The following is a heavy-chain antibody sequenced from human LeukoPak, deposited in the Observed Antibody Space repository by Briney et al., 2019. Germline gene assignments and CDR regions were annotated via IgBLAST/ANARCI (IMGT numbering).Heavy chain of an antibody. CDR2: INWNGGST. V-gene: IGHV3-20*04. CDR3: AKDYYYDSSGYSAFDI. J-gene: IGHJ3*02. D-gene: IGHD3-22*01. CDR1: GFTFDDYG. Sequence: GGSLRLSCAASGFTFDDYGMSWVRQAPGKGLEWVSGINWNGGSTGYADSVKGRFIISRDNAKNSLYLQMNSLRAEDTALYYCAKDYYYDSSGYSAFDIWGQGTMVTVSS.